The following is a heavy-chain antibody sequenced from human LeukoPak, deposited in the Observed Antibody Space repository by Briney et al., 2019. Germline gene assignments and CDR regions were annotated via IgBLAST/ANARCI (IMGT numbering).Heavy chain of an antibody. J-gene: IGHJ3*02. Sequence: GASVKVSCKASGYTFTSYGISWVRQAPGQGLEWMGWISAYNGSTNYAQKRQGRVTMTTDTSTSTAYMELRSLRSDDTAVYYCASIVVVVAATPWPDAFDIWGQGTMVTVSS. CDR1: GYTFTSYG. V-gene: IGHV1-18*01. D-gene: IGHD2-15*01. CDR2: ISAYNGST. CDR3: ASIVVVVAATPWPDAFDI.